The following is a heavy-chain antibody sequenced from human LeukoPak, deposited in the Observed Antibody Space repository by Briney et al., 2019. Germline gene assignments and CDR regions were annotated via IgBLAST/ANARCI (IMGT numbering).Heavy chain of an antibody. CDR3: ARDKGGSGWYEAWFDP. V-gene: IGHV1-46*01. Sequence: ASVKVSCKAPGYTFTSYYMHWVRQAPGQGLEWMGIINPSGGSTSYARKFQGRVTMTRDTSTSTVYMELSSLRSEDTAVYYCARDKGGSGWYEAWFDPWGQGTLVTVSS. D-gene: IGHD6-19*01. CDR2: INPSGGST. J-gene: IGHJ5*02. CDR1: GYTFTSYY.